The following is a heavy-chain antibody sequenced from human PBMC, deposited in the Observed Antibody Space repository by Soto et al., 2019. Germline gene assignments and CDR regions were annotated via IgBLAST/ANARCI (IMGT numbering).Heavy chain of an antibody. Sequence: RASVKVSCKASGYTFTSYGISWVRQAPGQGLEWMGWISAYNGNTNYAQKLQGRVTMTTDTSTSTAYMELRSLRSDDTAVYYCARVSTTGYSGYDDAFDIWGQGTMVTVSS. V-gene: IGHV1-18*01. CDR1: GYTFTSYG. CDR2: ISAYNGNT. CDR3: ARVSTTGYSGYDDAFDI. D-gene: IGHD5-12*01. J-gene: IGHJ3*02.